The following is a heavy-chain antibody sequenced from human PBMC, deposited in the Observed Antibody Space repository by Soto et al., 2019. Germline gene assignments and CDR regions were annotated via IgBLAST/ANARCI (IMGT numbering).Heavy chain of an antibody. CDR1: GYTLTELS. V-gene: IGHV1-24*01. D-gene: IGHD2-2*01. Sequence: QVQLVQSGAEVKKPGASVKVSCKVSGYTLTELSMHWVRQAPGKGLEWMGGFDPEDGETIYAQKFQGRVTMTEDTSTDTAYMELSSLRSEDTAVYYCATALYCSSTSCSYMGWFDHWGQGTLVTDSS. J-gene: IGHJ5*02. CDR2: FDPEDGET. CDR3: ATALYCSSTSCSYMGWFDH.